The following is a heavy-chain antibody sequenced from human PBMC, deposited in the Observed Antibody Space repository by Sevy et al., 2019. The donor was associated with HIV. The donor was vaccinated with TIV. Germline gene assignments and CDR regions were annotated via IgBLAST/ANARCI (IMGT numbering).Heavy chain of an antibody. CDR2: IKQDGSEK. J-gene: IGHJ3*02. D-gene: IGHD3-16*02. CDR3: AGIRGIMITFGGVIHDAFDI. Sequence: GGSLRLSCAASGFTFSSYWMSWVRQAPGKGLEWVANIKQDGSEKYYVDSGKGRFTISRDNAKHSLYLKMNSLRAEDTAVYYCAGIRGIMITFGGVIHDAFDIWGQGTMVTVSS. V-gene: IGHV3-7*03. CDR1: GFTFSSYW.